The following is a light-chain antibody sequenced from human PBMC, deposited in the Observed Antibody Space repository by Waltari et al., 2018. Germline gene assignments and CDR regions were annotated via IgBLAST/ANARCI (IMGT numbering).Light chain of an antibody. CDR1: SSNIGSNY. Sequence: QSVLTQPPSASGTPGQRVTISCSGSSSNIGSNYVYWYQQLPGTAPKLLLCRNQERPSCVPDRFSGSKSGTSASLAISVLRSEDEADYYCASWDDSLRGVFGTGTKVTVL. CDR3: ASWDDSLRGV. J-gene: IGLJ1*01. CDR2: RNQ. V-gene: IGLV1-47*01.